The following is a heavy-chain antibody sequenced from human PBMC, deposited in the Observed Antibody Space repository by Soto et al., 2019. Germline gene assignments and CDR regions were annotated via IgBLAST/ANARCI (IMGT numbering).Heavy chain of an antibody. D-gene: IGHD2-15*01. CDR2: IYYSGST. J-gene: IGHJ4*02. V-gene: IGHV4-39*01. Sequence: SETLSLTCTVSGGSISSSSYYWGWIRQPPGKGLEWIGSIYYSGSTYYNPSLKSRVTISVDTSKNQFSLKLSSVTAADTAVYYCARGGSGYFDYWGQGTLVTVSS. CDR3: ARGGSGYFDY. CDR1: GGSISSSSYY.